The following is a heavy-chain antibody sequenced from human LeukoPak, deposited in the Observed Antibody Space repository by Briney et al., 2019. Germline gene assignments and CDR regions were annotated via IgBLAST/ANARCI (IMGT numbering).Heavy chain of an antibody. CDR1: GFTFSSYA. Sequence: GGSLRLSCAASGFTFSSYAMSWVRQAPGKGLEWVSAISGSGGSTYYADSVKGRFTISRENFKNTLYLQMNSLRAEDTAVYYCAKAPTVGATIDYWGQGTLVTVSS. D-gene: IGHD1-26*01. V-gene: IGHV3-23*01. CDR3: AKAPTVGATIDY. J-gene: IGHJ4*02. CDR2: ISGSGGST.